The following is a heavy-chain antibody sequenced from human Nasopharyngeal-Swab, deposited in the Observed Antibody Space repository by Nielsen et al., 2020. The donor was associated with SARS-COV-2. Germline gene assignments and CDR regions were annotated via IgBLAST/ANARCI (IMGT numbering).Heavy chain of an antibody. CDR2: IYYSGST. D-gene: IGHD3-22*01. CDR3: ARPYYDSSGYDAWFDP. CDR1: GGSISSSSYY. Sequence: SETLSLTCTVSGGSISSSSYYWGWIRQPPGKGLEWIGSIYYSGSTYYNPSLKSRVTISVDTSKNQFSLKLSSVTAADTAVYYCARPYYDSSGYDAWFDPWGQGTLVTVLL. V-gene: IGHV4-39*01. J-gene: IGHJ5*02.